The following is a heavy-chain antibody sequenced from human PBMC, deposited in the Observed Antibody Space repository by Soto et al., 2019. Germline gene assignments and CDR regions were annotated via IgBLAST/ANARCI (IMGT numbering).Heavy chain of an antibody. CDR3: ARDPSRIAVAGSFDY. D-gene: IGHD6-19*01. J-gene: IGHJ4*02. CDR2: ISYDGSNK. CDR1: GFTFSSYA. V-gene: IGHV3-30-3*01. Sequence: QVQLVESGGGVVQPGRSLRLSCAASGFTFSSYAMHWVRQAPGKGLEWVAVISYDGSNKYYADSVKGRFTISRDNSKNTLHLQMNSLRAEDTAVYYCARDPSRIAVAGSFDYWGQGTLVTVSS.